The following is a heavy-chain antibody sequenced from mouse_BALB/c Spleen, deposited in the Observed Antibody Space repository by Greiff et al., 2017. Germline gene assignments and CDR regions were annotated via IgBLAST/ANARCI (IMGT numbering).Heavy chain of an antibody. CDR2: IWAGGST. Sequence: VQPQESGPGLVAPSQSLSITCTVSGFSLTSYGVHWVRQPPGKGLEWLGVIWAGGSTNYNSALMSRLSISKDNSKSQVFLKMNSLQTDDTAMYYCARGYDEAYWGQGTLVTVSA. CDR3: ARGYDEAY. CDR1: GFSLTSYG. V-gene: IGHV2-9*02. J-gene: IGHJ3*01. D-gene: IGHD2-12*01.